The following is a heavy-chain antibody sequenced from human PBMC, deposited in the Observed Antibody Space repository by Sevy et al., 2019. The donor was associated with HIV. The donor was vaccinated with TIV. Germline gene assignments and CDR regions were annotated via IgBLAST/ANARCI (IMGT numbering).Heavy chain of an antibody. J-gene: IGHJ3*02. Sequence: GGSLRLSCAASGFTFSSYSMNWVRQAPGKGLEWVSYISSSSSTIYYADSVKGRFTISRDNAKNSLYLQMNSLRDEDTAVYYCARGRLRIAMIVVVGGHAFDIRGQGTMVTVSS. V-gene: IGHV3-48*02. CDR1: GFTFSSYS. CDR2: ISSSSSTI. CDR3: ARGRLRIAMIVVVGGHAFDI. D-gene: IGHD3-22*01.